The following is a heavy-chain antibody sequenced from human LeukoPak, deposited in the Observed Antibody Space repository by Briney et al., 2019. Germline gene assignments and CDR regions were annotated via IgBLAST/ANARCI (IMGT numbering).Heavy chain of an antibody. CDR3: ARAYQELLPGSGYYFYFDY. D-gene: IGHD3-22*01. Sequence: SETLSLTCTVSGGSISSYYWSWIRQPPGKGLEWIGYIYYSGSTNYNPSLKSRVTISVDTSKNQFSLKLSSVTAADTAVYYCARAYQELLPGSGYYFYFDYWGQGTLVTVSS. V-gene: IGHV4-59*01. J-gene: IGHJ4*02. CDR2: IYYSGST. CDR1: GGSISSYY.